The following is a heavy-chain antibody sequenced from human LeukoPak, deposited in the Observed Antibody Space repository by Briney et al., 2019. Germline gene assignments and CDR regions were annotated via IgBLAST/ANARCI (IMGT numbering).Heavy chain of an antibody. D-gene: IGHD2-15*01. CDR2: IWYDGSNK. CDR1: GFTFSSYG. V-gene: IGHV3-33*08. J-gene: IGHJ6*02. Sequence: GGSLRLSCAASGFTFSSYGMHWVRQAPGKGLEWVAVIWYDGSNKYYADSVKGRFTISRDNSKNTLCPQMNSLRAEDTAVYYCARGGLGYCSGGSCYYYYYGMDVWGQGTTVTVSS. CDR3: ARGGLGYCSGGSCYYYYYGMDV.